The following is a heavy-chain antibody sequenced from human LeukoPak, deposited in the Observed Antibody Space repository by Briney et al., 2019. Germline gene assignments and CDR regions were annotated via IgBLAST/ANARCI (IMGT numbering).Heavy chain of an antibody. CDR3: ARGWTSLDAFDI. Sequence: PGGSLRLSCAASGFTFDDYGMSWVRQAPGEGLEWVSGINWNGGSIGYADSVKGRFTISRDNAKNSLYLQMNSLRAEDTALYYCARGWTSLDAFDIWGQGTTVTVSS. J-gene: IGHJ3*02. V-gene: IGHV3-20*04. D-gene: IGHD3/OR15-3a*01. CDR2: INWNGGSI. CDR1: GFTFDDYG.